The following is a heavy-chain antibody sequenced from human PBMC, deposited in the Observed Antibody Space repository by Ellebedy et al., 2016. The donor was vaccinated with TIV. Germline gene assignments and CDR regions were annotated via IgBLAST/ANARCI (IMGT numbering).Heavy chain of an antibody. Sequence: AASVKVSCKASGYAFTSYDINWVRQAPGQGLEWMGWINPNSGNTGYAQKFQGRVTMPRDNSISQAYMERSSLTSEDTAVYYCARDFEFMIYVNGGEYYHYALDVWGQGTTVTVAS. CDR1: GYAFTSYD. V-gene: IGHV1-8*01. CDR2: INPNSGNT. D-gene: IGHD3-10*02. CDR3: ARDFEFMIYVNGGEYYHYALDV. J-gene: IGHJ6*02.